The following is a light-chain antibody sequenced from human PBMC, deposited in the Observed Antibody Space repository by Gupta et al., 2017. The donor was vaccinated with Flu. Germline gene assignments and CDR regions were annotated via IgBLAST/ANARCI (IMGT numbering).Light chain of an antibody. CDR1: QSVSSW. J-gene: IGKJ1*01. V-gene: IGKV1-5*03. CDR3: KHEIGISRT. CDR2: RAA. Sequence: DIQMTQSPSTLSAFVGDRVTITCRASQSVSSWLAWYQQKRGKATKLLSFRAASLQSVVPSRFSGSGSGTEFTLKISILHPDDVATYYCKHEIGISRTFGQGTKVEIK.